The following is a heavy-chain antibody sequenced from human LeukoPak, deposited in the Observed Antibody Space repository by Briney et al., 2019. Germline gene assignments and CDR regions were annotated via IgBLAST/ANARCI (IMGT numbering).Heavy chain of an antibody. V-gene: IGHV3-30-3*01. J-gene: IGHJ4*02. CDR1: GFTFTSYA. CDR3: AREIQWLVLSNDY. D-gene: IGHD6-19*01. Sequence: GGSLRLSCAAPGFTFTSYAMHWVRQAPGKGLEWVAVISYDGSNKYYADSVKGRFTISRDNSKNTLYLQMNSLRVEDTAVYYCAREIQWLVLSNDYWGQGTLVTVSS. CDR2: ISYDGSNK.